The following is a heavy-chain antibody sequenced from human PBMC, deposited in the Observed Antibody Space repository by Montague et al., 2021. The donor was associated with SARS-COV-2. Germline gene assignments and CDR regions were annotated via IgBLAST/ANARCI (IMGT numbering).Heavy chain of an antibody. CDR1: GGSITGFS. Sequence: SETLSLTCAVSGGSITGFSWSWVRQPAGKGLEWIGRVTTSGTTNYSPSLRSRVTMPVDTSKNQFSLNLNSVTAAGTAIYYCARTPTRPLSLDSWGQGTLVTVSS. J-gene: IGHJ4*02. D-gene: IGHD6-6*01. CDR2: VTTSGTT. CDR3: ARTPTRPLSLDS. V-gene: IGHV4-4*07.